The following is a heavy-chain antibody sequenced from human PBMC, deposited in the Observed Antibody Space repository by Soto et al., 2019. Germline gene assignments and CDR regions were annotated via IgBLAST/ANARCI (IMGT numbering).Heavy chain of an antibody. Sequence: LGGSLRLSCAASGFTFSTYGMNWVRQAPGKGLEWLSSISDSGHYIYYADSVKGRFTISRDNAKNSLFLQMNSLRGEDTAVYYCARSGLALPYSPRHWFAPCGHRTLVTVSS. J-gene: IGHJ5*02. V-gene: IGHV3-21*01. CDR3: ARSGLALPYSPRHWFAP. CDR2: ISDSGHYI. CDR1: GFTFSTYG. D-gene: IGHD3-22*01.